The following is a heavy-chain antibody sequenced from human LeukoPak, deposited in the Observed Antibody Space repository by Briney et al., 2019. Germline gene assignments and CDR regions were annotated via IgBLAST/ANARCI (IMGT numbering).Heavy chain of an antibody. V-gene: IGHV4-39*07. CDR2: IYYSGST. J-gene: IGHJ4*02. Sequence: SETLSLTCTVSGGSISSSSYYWGWIRQPPGKGLEWIGSIYYSGSTYYNPSLKSRVTISVDTSKNQFSLKLSSVTAADTAVYYCARVVRTVTTSHFDYWGQGTLVTVSS. CDR1: GGSISSSSYY. D-gene: IGHD4-17*01. CDR3: ARVVRTVTTSHFDY.